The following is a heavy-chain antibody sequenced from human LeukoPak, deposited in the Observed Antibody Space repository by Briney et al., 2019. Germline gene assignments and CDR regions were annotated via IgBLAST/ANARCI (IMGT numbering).Heavy chain of an antibody. Sequence: SETLSLTCTVSGGSISSYYWSWIRQPPGRGLEWIGFIYYSGSTHYNPSLKSRVTISVNTSKNQFSLKLSSVTAADTAVYYCASSKWQQPFDSWGLGTLVTVSS. D-gene: IGHD6-13*01. V-gene: IGHV4-59*08. CDR3: ASSKWQQPFDS. J-gene: IGHJ4*02. CDR2: IYYSGST. CDR1: GGSISSYY.